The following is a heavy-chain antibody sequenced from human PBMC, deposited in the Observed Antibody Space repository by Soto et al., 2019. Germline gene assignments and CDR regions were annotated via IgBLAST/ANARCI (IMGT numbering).Heavy chain of an antibody. CDR3: GPLGNFGVVLGH. J-gene: IGHJ4*02. V-gene: IGHV3-74*03. Sequence: EVQLVESGGGLVQPGGSLRLSCAASGFTFSTYWMHWVRQAPGKGLVWVSRISRDGIGTTYAESVKGSFTISRDNTKNMLSLQMNSRRVEDTAVYYCGPLGNFGVVLGHWGQGTLVNVSS. D-gene: IGHD3-3*01. CDR2: ISRDGIGT. CDR1: GFTFSTYW.